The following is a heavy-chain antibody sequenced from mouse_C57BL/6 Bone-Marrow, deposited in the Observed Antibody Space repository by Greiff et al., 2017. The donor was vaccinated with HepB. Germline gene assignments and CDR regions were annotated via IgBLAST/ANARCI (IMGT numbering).Heavy chain of an antibody. V-gene: IGHV1-76*01. CDR2: IYPGSGNT. D-gene: IGHD6-5*01. CDR1: GYTFTDYY. J-gene: IGHJ4*01. Sequence: VQLQQSGAELVRPGASVKLSCKASGYTFTDYYINWVKQRPGQGLEWIARIYPGSGNTYYNEKFKGKATLTAEKSSSTAYMQLSSLTSEDSAVYFCARHPPYANYAMDYWGQGTSVTVSS. CDR3: ARHPPYANYAMDY.